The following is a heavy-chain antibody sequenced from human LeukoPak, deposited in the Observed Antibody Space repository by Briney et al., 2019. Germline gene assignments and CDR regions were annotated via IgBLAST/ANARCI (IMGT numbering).Heavy chain of an antibody. CDR1: GFTFDDYA. CDR3: AKDEGGPPYYYYYGMDV. J-gene: IGHJ6*02. D-gene: IGHD3-16*01. Sequence: GRSLRLSCAASGFTFDDYAMHWVRQAPGEGLEWVAVISYDGSNKYYADSVKGRFTISRDNSKNTLYLQMNSLRAEDTAVYYCAKDEGGPPYYYYYGMDVWGQGTTVTVSS. CDR2: ISYDGSNK. V-gene: IGHV3-30*18.